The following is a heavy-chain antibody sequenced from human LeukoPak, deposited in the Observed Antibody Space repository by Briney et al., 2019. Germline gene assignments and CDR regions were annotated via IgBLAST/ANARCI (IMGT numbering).Heavy chain of an antibody. Sequence: GRSLRLSCVVSGLTFSRHEMSWVRQAPGKGLEWLSYITSRGTTIYYADSVQGRFITSRDNAKNSLYLQMNSLRADDTAIYYCATRSFDSSWFDYWGQGTLVTVSS. CDR3: ATRSFDSSWFDY. CDR2: ITSRGTTI. V-gene: IGHV3-48*03. D-gene: IGHD6-13*01. J-gene: IGHJ4*02. CDR1: GLTFSRHE.